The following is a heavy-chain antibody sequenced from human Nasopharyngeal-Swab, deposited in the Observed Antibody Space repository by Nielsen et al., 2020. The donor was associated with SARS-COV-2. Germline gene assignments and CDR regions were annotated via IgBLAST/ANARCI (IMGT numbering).Heavy chain of an antibody. J-gene: IGHJ6*03. CDR2: INHSGST. D-gene: IGHD3-3*01. CDR3: ARAIFGVVIIFNYYYMDV. Sequence: IRQHPGKGLEWIGEINHSGSTNYNPSLKSRVTISVDTSKNQFSLKLSSVIAADTAVYYCARAIFGVVIIFNYYYMDVWGKGTTVTVSS. V-gene: IGHV4-34*01.